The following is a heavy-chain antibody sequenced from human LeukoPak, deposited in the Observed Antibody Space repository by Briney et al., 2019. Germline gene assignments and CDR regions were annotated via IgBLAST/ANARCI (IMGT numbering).Heavy chain of an antibody. D-gene: IGHD2-15*01. CDR3: ARPKSYCSGGICYPEYFHH. CDR2: IYPGDSDI. CDR1: GYSFTNYW. V-gene: IGHV5-51*01. J-gene: IGHJ1*01. Sequence: GEFLRISCKGSGYSFTNYWIGWVRQMPGKGLEWMGIIYPGDSDIRYSPSFQGQVTISADKSISTAYLQWSSLKASDTAMYYCARPKSYCSGGICYPEYFHHWGQGTLVTVSS.